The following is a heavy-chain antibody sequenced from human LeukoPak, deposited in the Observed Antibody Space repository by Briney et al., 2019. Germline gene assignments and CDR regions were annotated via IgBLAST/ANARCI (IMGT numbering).Heavy chain of an antibody. CDR1: GGSFSGYY. Sequence: SETLSLTCAVYGGSFSGYYWSWIRQPPGKGLEWIGEINHSGSTNCNPSLKSRVTISVDTSKNQFSLKLSSVTAADTAVYYCARGGGYSSGWSQGDFDYWGQGTLVTVSS. D-gene: IGHD6-19*01. V-gene: IGHV4-34*01. J-gene: IGHJ4*02. CDR2: INHSGST. CDR3: ARGGGYSSGWSQGDFDY.